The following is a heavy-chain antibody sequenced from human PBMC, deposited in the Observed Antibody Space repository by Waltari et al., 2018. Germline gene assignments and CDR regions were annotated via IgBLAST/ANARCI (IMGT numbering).Heavy chain of an antibody. Sequence: QVKLQESGPGLVKPSETLSLICSVSGGSLTNYYWNWIRQPVGKGLEWIGRIYSGGTADYSPSLKGRATVSEDWSKNQVSLKLTSVTVADTAVYYCARDDSLGGLDVWGQGTKVT. D-gene: IGHD2-21*01. J-gene: IGHJ6*02. CDR2: IYSGGTA. CDR1: GGSLTNYY. V-gene: IGHV4-4*07. CDR3: ARDDSLGGLDV.